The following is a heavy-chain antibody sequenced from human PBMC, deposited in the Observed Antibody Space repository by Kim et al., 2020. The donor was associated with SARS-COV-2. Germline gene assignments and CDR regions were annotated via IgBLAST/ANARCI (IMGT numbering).Heavy chain of an antibody. D-gene: IGHD1-7*01. Sequence: SLKRRVTISVDTSKNPFSRKLSSVTAADTAVYYCARHPRAGTTIRTYDYWGQGTLVTVSS. J-gene: IGHJ4*02. CDR3: ARHPRAGTTIRTYDY. V-gene: IGHV4-39*01.